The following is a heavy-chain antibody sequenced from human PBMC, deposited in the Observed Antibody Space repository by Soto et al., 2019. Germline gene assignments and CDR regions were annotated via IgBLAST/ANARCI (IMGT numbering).Heavy chain of an antibody. J-gene: IGHJ4*02. CDR2: IDPSDSYT. D-gene: IGHD6-19*01. V-gene: IGHV5-10-1*03. CDR3: ARFPRTIAVAGTGFDY. CDR1: GYSFTSYW. Sequence: EVQLVQSGAEVKKPGESLRISCKGSGYSFTSYWISWVRQMPGKGLEWMGRIDPSDSYTNYSPSFQGHVTISADKSISTAYLQWSSLKASDTAMYYCARFPRTIAVAGTGFDYWGQGTLVTVSS.